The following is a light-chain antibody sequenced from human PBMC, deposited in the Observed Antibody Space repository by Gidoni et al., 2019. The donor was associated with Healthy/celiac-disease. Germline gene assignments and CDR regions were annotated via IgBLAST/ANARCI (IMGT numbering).Light chain of an antibody. V-gene: IGKV1-5*03. CDR1: QSISSW. CDR2: KAS. Sequence: DIQMTQSPSTLSASVGDRVTITCRASQSISSWLAWYQQKQGKAPKLLIYKASSLESGVTSRFSGSGSGTEFTLTISSLQPDDFATYYCQQYNSYPYTFGQGTKLEIK. J-gene: IGKJ2*01. CDR3: QQYNSYPYT.